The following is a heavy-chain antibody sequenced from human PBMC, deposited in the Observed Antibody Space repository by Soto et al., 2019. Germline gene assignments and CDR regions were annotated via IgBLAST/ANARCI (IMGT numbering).Heavy chain of an antibody. CDR3: ARGFDLQYGMDV. V-gene: IGHV3-48*02. CDR2: ISGSSNTI. CDR1: GFTLSTYS. Sequence: EVQLVESGGGLIQRGGSLRLSCAASGFTLSTYSLNWVRQAPRKGLEWLSYISGSSNTIYYADSVKGRFTISRDNAKNSLYLQMNSLRDEDTAVYFCARGFDLQYGMDVWGQGTTATVSS. D-gene: IGHD3-10*01. J-gene: IGHJ6*02.